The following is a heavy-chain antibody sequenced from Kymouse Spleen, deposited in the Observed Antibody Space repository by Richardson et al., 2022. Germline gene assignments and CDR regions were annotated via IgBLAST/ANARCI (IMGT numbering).Heavy chain of an antibody. Sequence: QVQLQESGPGLVKPSQTLSLTCTVSGGSISSGGYYWSWIRQHPGKGLEWIGYIYYSGSTYYNPSLKSRVTISVDTSKNQFSLKLSSVTAADTAVYYCARITIFGVEELRTSGGFDYWGQGTLVTVSS. D-gene: IGHD3-3*01. V-gene: IGHV4-31*03. CDR2: IYYSGST. CDR3: ARITIFGVEELRTSGGFDY. CDR1: GGSISSGGYY. J-gene: IGHJ4*02.